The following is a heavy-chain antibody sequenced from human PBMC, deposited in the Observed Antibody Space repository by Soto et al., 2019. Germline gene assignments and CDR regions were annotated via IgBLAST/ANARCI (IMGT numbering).Heavy chain of an antibody. CDR1: GYTFTTYG. D-gene: IGHD5-18*01. CDR2: ISAYNGNT. V-gene: IGHV1-18*01. CDR3: ANSGRGYSYGYFDY. J-gene: IGHJ4*02. Sequence: ASVKVSCKASGYTFTTYGISWVRQAPGQGLEWMGWISAYNGNTNYAQKLQGRVTITADESTSTAYMELSSLRSEDTAVYYCANSGRGYSYGYFDYWGQGTLVTVSS.